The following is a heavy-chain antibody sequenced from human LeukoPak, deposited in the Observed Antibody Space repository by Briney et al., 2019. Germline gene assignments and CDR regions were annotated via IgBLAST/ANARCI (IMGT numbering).Heavy chain of an antibody. CDR2: ISYDGNNK. J-gene: IGHJ6*02. Sequence: GGSLRLSCAASGFTFSSYGMHWVRQAPGKGLEGVAVISYDGNNKYYADSVKGRFTISRDNSKNTLYLQMNSLRAEDTAVYYCARGTFGVVISPAYYYYGMDVWGQGTTVTVSS. CDR1: GFTFSSYG. D-gene: IGHD3-3*01. V-gene: IGHV3-30*03. CDR3: ARGTFGVVISPAYYYYGMDV.